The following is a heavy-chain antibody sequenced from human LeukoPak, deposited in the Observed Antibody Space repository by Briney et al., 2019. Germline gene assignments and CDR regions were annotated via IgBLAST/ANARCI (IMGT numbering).Heavy chain of an antibody. D-gene: IGHD2-2*01. CDR2: IYYSGST. Sequence: SETLSLTCTVSGGSISSGDYYWSWIRQPPGKGLEWIGYIYYSGSTYYNPSLKSRVTISVDTSKNQFSLKLSSVTAADTAVYYCASHQDIVVVPAAMRDYYFDYWGQGTLVTVSS. V-gene: IGHV4-30-4*01. CDR1: GGSISSGDYY. J-gene: IGHJ4*02. CDR3: ASHQDIVVVPAAMRDYYFDY.